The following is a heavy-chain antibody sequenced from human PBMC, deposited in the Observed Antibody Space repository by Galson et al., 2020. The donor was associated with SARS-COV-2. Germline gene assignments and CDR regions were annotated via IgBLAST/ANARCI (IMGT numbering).Heavy chain of an antibody. J-gene: IGHJ4*02. V-gene: IGHV2-70*04. CDR2: IDWDDDK. CDR1: GFSLSTVGMR. D-gene: IGHD3-16*01. Sequence: SGPTLVKPTQTLTLTCTFSGFSLSTVGMRVSWIRQPPGKALEWLARIDWDDDKFYSTSLMTGLTISKDTSKNHVVLTMTNVDPVDTATYYCARSSDLWGSGCFFDYWGQGTLVTVSS. CDR3: ARSSDLWGSGCFFDY.